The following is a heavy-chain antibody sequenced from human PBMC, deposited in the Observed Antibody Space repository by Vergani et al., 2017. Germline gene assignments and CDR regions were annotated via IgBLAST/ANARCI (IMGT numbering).Heavy chain of an antibody. CDR1: GGSITSSSYY. CDR3: ARALKSYGDYTFDY. CDR2: IYYSGST. V-gene: IGHV4-61*01. D-gene: IGHD4-17*01. Sequence: QAQLQESGPGLVKPSETLSLTCTVSGGSITSSSYYWSWIRQPPGKGLEWIGYIYYSGSTNYNPSLKSRVTISVDTSKNQFSLKLSSVTAADTAVYYCARALKSYGDYTFDYWGQGTLVTVSS. J-gene: IGHJ4*02.